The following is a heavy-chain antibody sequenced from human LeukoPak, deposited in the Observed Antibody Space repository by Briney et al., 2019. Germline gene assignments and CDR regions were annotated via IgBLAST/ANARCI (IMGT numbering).Heavy chain of an antibody. CDR3: AREGYSSSWLNWFDP. CDR2: IYYSGST. Sequence: SETLSLTCTVSGGSISSCYWSWIRQPPGKGLEWIGYIYYSGSTNYNPSLKSRVTISVDTSKNQFSLKLSSVTAADTAVYYCAREGYSSSWLNWFDPWGQGTLVTVSS. J-gene: IGHJ5*02. CDR1: GGSISSCY. V-gene: IGHV4-59*01. D-gene: IGHD6-13*01.